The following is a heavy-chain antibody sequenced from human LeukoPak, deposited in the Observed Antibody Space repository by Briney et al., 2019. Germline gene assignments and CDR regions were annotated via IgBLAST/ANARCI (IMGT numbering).Heavy chain of an antibody. CDR3: ARSTEGDYGSGRPFDP. J-gene: IGHJ5*02. Sequence: GGSLRLSCAASGFTFSSYSMNWVRQAPGKGLEWVSSVSSSGSYIYYADSVKGRFTISRDNAKNSLYLQMNSLRAEDTAVYYCARSTEGDYGSGRPFDPWGQGTLVTVSS. D-gene: IGHD3-10*01. CDR1: GFTFSSYS. CDR2: VSSSGSYI. V-gene: IGHV3-21*01.